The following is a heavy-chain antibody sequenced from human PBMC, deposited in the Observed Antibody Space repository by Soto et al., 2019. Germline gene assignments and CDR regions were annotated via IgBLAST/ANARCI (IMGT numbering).Heavy chain of an antibody. V-gene: IGHV3-21*01. CDR1: GFTFSSYS. J-gene: IGHJ6*02. CDR2: ISSSSSYI. CDR3: ARDDPVAATNYGMDV. Sequence: PGGSLRLSCAASGFTFSSYSMNWVRQAPGKGLEWVSSISSSSSYIYYADSVKGRFTISRDNAKNSLYLQMNSLRAEDTAVYYCARDDPVAATNYGMDVWGQGTTVTVSS. D-gene: IGHD2-15*01.